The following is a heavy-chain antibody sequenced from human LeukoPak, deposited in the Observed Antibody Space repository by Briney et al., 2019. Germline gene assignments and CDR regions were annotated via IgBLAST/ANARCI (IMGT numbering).Heavy chain of an antibody. Sequence: GGSLRLSCAASGFTFRNYSMNWVRQAPGKGLEWVSYISSSSSIIYYADSVKGRFTISRDNAKKSLYLQMSSLRAEDTAVYYCARVLLWFGDFSVKAFDIWGQGTMVTVSS. CDR1: GFTFRNYS. V-gene: IGHV3-48*01. D-gene: IGHD3-10*01. CDR3: ARVLLWFGDFSVKAFDI. J-gene: IGHJ3*02. CDR2: ISSSSSII.